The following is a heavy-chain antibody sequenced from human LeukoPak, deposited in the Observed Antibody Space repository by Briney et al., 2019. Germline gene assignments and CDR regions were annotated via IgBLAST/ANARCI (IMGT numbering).Heavy chain of an antibody. Sequence: ASVKVSCKASGYTFTGYYMHWVRQAPGQGLEWMGWINPNSGGTNYAQKFQGRVTMTRDTSISTAYMELSRLRSDDTAVYYCARVCGGDCYSDAFDIWGQGTMVTVSS. V-gene: IGHV1-2*02. D-gene: IGHD2-21*02. CDR2: INPNSGGT. J-gene: IGHJ3*02. CDR1: GYTFTGYY. CDR3: ARVCGGDCYSDAFDI.